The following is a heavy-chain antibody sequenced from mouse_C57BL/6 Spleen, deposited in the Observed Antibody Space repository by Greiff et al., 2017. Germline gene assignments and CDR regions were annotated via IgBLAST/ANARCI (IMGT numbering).Heavy chain of an antibody. CDR1: GFTFSSYA. J-gene: IGHJ4*01. CDR2: ISDGGSYT. V-gene: IGHV5-4*01. Sequence: EVQLVESGGGLVKPGGSLKLSCAASGFTFSSYAMSWVRQTPEKRLEWVATISDGGSYTYYPDNVKGRFTISRDNAKNNLYLQMSHLKSEDTAMYYCARERGITTSVGAMDYWGQGTSVTVSS. D-gene: IGHD1-1*01. CDR3: ARERGITTSVGAMDY.